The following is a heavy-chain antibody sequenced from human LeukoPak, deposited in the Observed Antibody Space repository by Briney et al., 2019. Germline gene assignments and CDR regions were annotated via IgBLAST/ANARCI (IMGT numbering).Heavy chain of an antibody. D-gene: IGHD3-22*01. Sequence: ASVKVSCKASGGTFSSYGISWVRQAPGQGLEWMGWISAYNGNTNYAQKLQGRVTMTTDTSTSTAYMELRSLRSDDTAVYYCARAGFYYDSSGYYFDPQTLDYWGQGTLVTVSS. V-gene: IGHV1-18*01. CDR3: ARAGFYYDSSGYYFDPQTLDY. CDR1: GGTFSSYG. CDR2: ISAYNGNT. J-gene: IGHJ4*02.